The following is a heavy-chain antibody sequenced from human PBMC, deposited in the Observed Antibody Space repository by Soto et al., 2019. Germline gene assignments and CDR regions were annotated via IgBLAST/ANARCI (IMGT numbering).Heavy chain of an antibody. CDR3: ATAPAGECFTTSCDSYFQH. CDR2: IIPVLGIA. D-gene: IGHD2-2*01. CDR1: GGTFSSYP. J-gene: IGHJ1*01. V-gene: IGHV1-69*04. Sequence: SVKVSRKASGGTFSSYPISLVRQAPGQGLEWMGRIIPVLGIANYAQKFQGRVMITADKATSTAYMELTSLRSEDTAVYYCATAPAGECFTTSCDSYFQHWAQATLVTISS.